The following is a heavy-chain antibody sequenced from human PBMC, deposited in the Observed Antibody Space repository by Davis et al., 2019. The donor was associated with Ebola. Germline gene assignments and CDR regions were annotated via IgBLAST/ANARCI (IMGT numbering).Heavy chain of an antibody. V-gene: IGHV3-30*03. Sequence: GESLKISCAASGFTFSSYGMHWVRQAPGKGLEWVAVISYDGSNKYYADSVKGRFTISRDNSKNTLYLQMNSLRAEDTAVYYCARASIVPYFDYWGQGTLVTVSS. CDR3: ARASIVPYFDY. D-gene: IGHD2-2*01. CDR2: ISYDGSNK. CDR1: GFTFSSYG. J-gene: IGHJ4*02.